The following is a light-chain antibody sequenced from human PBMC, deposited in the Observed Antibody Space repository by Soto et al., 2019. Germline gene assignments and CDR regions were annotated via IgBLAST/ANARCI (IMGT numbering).Light chain of an antibody. CDR3: QQRSNSPPIT. CDR2: DES. J-gene: IGKJ5*01. V-gene: IGKV3-11*01. Sequence: GLTKSPATLSLSPGDRATLSCRASQSVGNFLSCYQQKPGHAPRLLIYDESKRATGIPPRFSGSGSETDFTLTISSLEPEDCAIYYCQQRSNSPPITFGQGTRREIK. CDR1: QSVGNF.